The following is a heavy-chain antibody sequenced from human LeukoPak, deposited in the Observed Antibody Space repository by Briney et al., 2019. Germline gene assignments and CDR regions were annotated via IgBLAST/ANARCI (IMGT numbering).Heavy chain of an antibody. CDR1: GFTFSSYS. J-gene: IGHJ4*02. D-gene: IGHD2-2*01. V-gene: IGHV3-30*03. CDR2: ISFDASNK. CDR3: ARGYDTSWPPLEY. Sequence: GGSLRLSCAVSGFTFSSYSMHWVGQAPGKGLEWVAVISFDASNKFYADSVKGRFTISRDNSKNIMYLQMDSLKDEDTAVYYCARGYDTSWPPLEYWGQGTLVTLSS.